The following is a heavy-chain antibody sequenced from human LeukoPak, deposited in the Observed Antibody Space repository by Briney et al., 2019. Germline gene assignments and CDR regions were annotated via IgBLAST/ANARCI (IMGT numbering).Heavy chain of an antibody. CDR3: ARGAGSYYSLGY. D-gene: IGHD1-26*01. V-gene: IGHV3-74*01. CDR2: INSEGSST. Sequence: GGSLRLSCAASGFTFNNYAMTWVRQAPGKGLVWVSRINSEGSSTSYADSVKGRFTISRDNAKNTLYLQMDSLRAEDTAMYYCARGAGSYYSLGYWGQGTLVTVSS. CDR1: GFTFNNYA. J-gene: IGHJ4*02.